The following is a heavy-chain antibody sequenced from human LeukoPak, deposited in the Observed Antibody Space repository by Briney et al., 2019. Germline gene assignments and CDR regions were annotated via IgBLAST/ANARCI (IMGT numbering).Heavy chain of an antibody. Sequence: PVASVKVSCKASGHNFISYGISWVRQAPGQGFEWMGWISPYNGNTNYAQNLQGRVTMTTDTPTSTAYMELRSLRSEDTAVYYCARGGDYVWGSYRTNFDYWGQGTLVTVSS. V-gene: IGHV1-18*01. J-gene: IGHJ4*02. CDR3: ARGGDYVWGSYRTNFDY. D-gene: IGHD3-16*02. CDR1: GHNFISYG. CDR2: ISPYNGNT.